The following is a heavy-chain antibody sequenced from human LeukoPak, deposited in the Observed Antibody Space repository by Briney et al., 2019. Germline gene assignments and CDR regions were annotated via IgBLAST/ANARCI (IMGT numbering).Heavy chain of an antibody. CDR1: GGTFSSYA. J-gene: IGHJ4*02. Sequence: GSSVKVSCKASGGTFSSYAISWARQAPGQGLEWMGGIIPIFGTANYAQKFQGRVTITADESTSTAYMELSSLRSEDTAVYYCARCLAVGSWIQLWNGPFDYWGQGTLVTVSS. CDR3: ARCLAVGSWIQLWNGPFDY. V-gene: IGHV1-69*01. CDR2: IIPIFGTA. D-gene: IGHD5-18*01.